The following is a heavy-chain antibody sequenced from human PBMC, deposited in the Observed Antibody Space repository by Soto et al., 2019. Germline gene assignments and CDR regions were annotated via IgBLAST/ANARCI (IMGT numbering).Heavy chain of an antibody. V-gene: IGHV5-10-1*01. CDR1: GYSFTSYW. CDR3: ARGNYDSSGYLGY. Sequence: GESLKISCKGSGYSFTSYWISWVRQMPGKGLEWMGRIDPSDSYTNYSPSFQGHATISADKSISTAYLQWSSLKASDTAMYYCARGNYDSSGYLGYWGQGTLVTAPQ. CDR2: IDPSDSYT. J-gene: IGHJ4*02. D-gene: IGHD3-22*01.